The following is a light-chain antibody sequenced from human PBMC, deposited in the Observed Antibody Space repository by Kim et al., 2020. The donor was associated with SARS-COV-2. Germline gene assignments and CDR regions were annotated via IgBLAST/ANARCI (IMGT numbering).Light chain of an antibody. V-gene: IGLV3-21*03. CDR2: DVR. Sequence: APETTATFTVVGEKMSRKLVKWYKKNTDRALLLIVYDVRDRASGISERISGSASGKKATLTISRVEAGDEADYYCHVCDNYGDHVVFGGGTQLT. CDR1: KMSRKL. CDR3: HVCDNYGDHVV. J-gene: IGLJ3*02.